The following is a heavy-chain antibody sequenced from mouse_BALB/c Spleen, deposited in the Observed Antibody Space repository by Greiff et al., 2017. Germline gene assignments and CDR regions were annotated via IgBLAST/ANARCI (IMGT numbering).Heavy chain of an antibody. CDR3: TRGYDAMDY. CDR2: IYPGSGST. CDR1: GYTFTSYW. V-gene: IGHV1S22*01. Sequence: LQQPGSELVRPGASVKLSCKASGYTFTSYWMHWVKQRPGQGLEWIGNIYPGSGSTNYAEKFKSKATLTVDTSSSTAYMQLSSLTSEDSAVYYCTRGYDAMDYWGQGTSVTVSS. D-gene: IGHD1-1*02. J-gene: IGHJ4*01.